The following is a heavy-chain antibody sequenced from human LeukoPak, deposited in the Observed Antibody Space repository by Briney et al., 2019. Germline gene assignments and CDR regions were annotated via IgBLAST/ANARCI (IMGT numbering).Heavy chain of an antibody. CDR3: TRDSGIAVAGPEGY. Sequence: GRSLRLSCTASGFTFGDYAMSWFRQAPGKGLEWVGFIRSKAYGGTTEYAASVKGRFTISRDDSKSIAYLQMNSLKTEDTAVYYCTRDSGIAVAGPEGYWGQGTLVTVSS. CDR2: IRSKAYGGTT. CDR1: GFTFGDYA. J-gene: IGHJ4*02. V-gene: IGHV3-49*03. D-gene: IGHD6-19*01.